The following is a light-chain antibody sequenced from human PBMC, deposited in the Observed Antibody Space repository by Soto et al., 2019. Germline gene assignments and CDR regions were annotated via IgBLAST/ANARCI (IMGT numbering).Light chain of an antibody. J-gene: IGKJ4*02. Sequence: EIVLTQSPGTLSLSPGEIATLSCRARQNVSSSHLAWYQQKPDQASRLLIYGASSRATGIPDRFSGSGSGTDFTLTVSRLESEDVAVYYCQQYGSSPLTCGGRTKVEIK. CDR2: GAS. V-gene: IGKV3-20*01. CDR1: QNVSSSH. CDR3: QQYGSSPLT.